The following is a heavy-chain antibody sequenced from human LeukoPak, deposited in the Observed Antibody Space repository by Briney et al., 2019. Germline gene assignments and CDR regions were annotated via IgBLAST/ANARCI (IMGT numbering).Heavy chain of an antibody. CDR2: ISGSGGST. CDR3: AKGCGNDWFPLDY. V-gene: IGHV3-23*01. J-gene: IGHJ4*02. CDR1: GFTFTSYA. D-gene: IGHD3-9*01. Sequence: GGSLRLSCATSGFTFTSYAMSWVRQAPGKGLEWVSGISGSGGSTYYADSVGGRFTISRDNSKNTLYLQMNSLGAEDTAMYYCAKGCGNDWFPLDYWGQGTLATVSS.